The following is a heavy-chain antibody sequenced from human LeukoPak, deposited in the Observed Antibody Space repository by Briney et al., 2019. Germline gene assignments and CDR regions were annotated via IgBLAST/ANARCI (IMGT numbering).Heavy chain of an antibody. Sequence: GGSLRLSCAASGFTFSSYAMSWVRQAPGKGLEWVSAISGSGGSTYYADSVKGRFTISRDNPKNTLYLQMNSLRAEDTAVYYCAKDSSGWFRYFDYWGQGTLVTVSS. CDR2: ISGSGGST. V-gene: IGHV3-23*01. CDR3: AKDSSGWFRYFDY. CDR1: GFTFSSYA. J-gene: IGHJ4*02. D-gene: IGHD6-19*01.